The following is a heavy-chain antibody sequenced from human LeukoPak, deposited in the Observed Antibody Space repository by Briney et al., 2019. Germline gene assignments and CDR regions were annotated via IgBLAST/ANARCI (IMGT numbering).Heavy chain of an antibody. CDR1: GFTFSSYA. V-gene: IGHV3-23*01. CDR3: ARGTRDYGGFDS. CDR2: ISGSGGSA. D-gene: IGHD4-23*01. Sequence: PGGSLRLSCAASGFTFSSYAMGWVRQAPGKGLEWVSAISGSGGSAYYADSVKGRFAISRENAQNSLYLEMSSLRGDDTGVYFCARGTRDYGGFDSWGQGTLVTVSS. J-gene: IGHJ4*02.